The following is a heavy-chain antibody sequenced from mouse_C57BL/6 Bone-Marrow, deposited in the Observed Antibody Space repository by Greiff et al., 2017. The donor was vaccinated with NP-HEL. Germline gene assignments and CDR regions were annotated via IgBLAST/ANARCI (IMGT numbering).Heavy chain of an antibody. V-gene: IGHV5-4*01. CDR3: AREGGHYYGSSPYYFDY. CDR2: ISDGGSYT. CDR1: GFTFSSYA. D-gene: IGHD1-1*01. J-gene: IGHJ2*01. Sequence: EVKLVESGGGLVKPGGSLKLSCAASGFTFSSYAMSWVRQTPEKRLEWVATISDGGSYTYYPDNVKGRFTISRDNAKNNLYLQMSHLKSEDTAMYYCAREGGHYYGSSPYYFDYWGQGTTLTVSS.